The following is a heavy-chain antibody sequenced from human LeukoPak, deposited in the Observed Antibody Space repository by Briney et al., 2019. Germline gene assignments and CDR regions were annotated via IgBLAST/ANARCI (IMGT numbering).Heavy chain of an antibody. CDR2: IYSRGST. D-gene: IGHD6-19*01. CDR1: GGSISSYY. V-gene: IGHV4-4*07. CDR3: ARDPMAGTFRAFDI. Sequence: NPSETLSLTCTVSGGSISSYYWSWIRQPAGKGLEWIGRIYSRGSTNYNPPLQSRVTMSVDTSKNQISLRLNSVTAADTAVYYCARDPMAGTFRAFDIWAQGTMVTVSS. J-gene: IGHJ3*02.